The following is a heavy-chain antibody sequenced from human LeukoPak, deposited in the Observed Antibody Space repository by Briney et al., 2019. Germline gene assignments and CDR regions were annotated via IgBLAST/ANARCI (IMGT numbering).Heavy chain of an antibody. D-gene: IGHD3-9*01. CDR1: GLTFSSRV. CDR2: ISHVESHDK. V-gene: IGHV3-30-3*01. CDR3: AKVPRQHDNWFDP. Sequence: GGSLRLSCTASGLTFSSRVMHWVRQAPGEGLEWVALISHVESHDKQYGDSMKGRFTISRDDAKNSLYLQMNSLRAEDTAIYYCAKVPRQHDNWFDPWGQGALVTVSS. J-gene: IGHJ5*02.